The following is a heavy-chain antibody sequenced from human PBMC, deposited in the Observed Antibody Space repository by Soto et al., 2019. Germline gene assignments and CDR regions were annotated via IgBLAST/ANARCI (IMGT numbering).Heavy chain of an antibody. Sequence: GGSLRLSCTASGFTFGDYAMSWFRQAPGKGLEWVGFIRSKAYGGTTEYAASVKGRFTISRDDSKSIAYLQMNSLKTEDTAVYYCTRARDFDWLFFDFGYWGQGTLVTVSS. CDR2: IRSKAYGGTT. CDR3: TRARDFDWLFFDFGY. J-gene: IGHJ4*02. D-gene: IGHD3-9*01. CDR1: GFTFGDYA. V-gene: IGHV3-49*03.